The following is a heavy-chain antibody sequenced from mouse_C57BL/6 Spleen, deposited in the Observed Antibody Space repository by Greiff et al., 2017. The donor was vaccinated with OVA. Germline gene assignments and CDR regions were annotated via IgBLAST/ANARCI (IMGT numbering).Heavy chain of an antibody. Sequence: VQGVESGAELMKPGASVKLSCKATGYTFTGYWIEWVKQRPGHGLEWIGEILPGSGSTNYNEKFKGKATFTADTSSNTAYMQLSSLTTEDSAIYYCARKIRAYYYGSSDAMDYWGQGTSVTVSS. J-gene: IGHJ4*01. D-gene: IGHD1-1*01. CDR1: GYTFTGYW. CDR2: ILPGSGST. V-gene: IGHV1-9*01. CDR3: ARKIRAYYYGSSDAMDY.